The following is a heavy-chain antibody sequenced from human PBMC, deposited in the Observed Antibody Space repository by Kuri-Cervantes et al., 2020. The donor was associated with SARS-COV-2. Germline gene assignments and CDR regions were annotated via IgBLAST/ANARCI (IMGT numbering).Heavy chain of an antibody. D-gene: IGHD1-1*01. CDR2: IYSGGST. CDR1: GVTVSSNY. Sequence: GGSLSLSCAASGVTVSSNYMSWVRQAPGKGLEWVSVIYSGGSTYYADSVKGRFTISRDNSKNTLYLQMNSLRAEDTAVYYCARDLGTIQGRDYWGQGTLVTVSS. J-gene: IGHJ4*02. CDR3: ARDLGTIQGRDY. V-gene: IGHV3-66*02.